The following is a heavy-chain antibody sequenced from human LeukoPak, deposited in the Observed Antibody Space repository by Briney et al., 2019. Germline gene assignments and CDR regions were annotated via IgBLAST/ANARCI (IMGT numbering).Heavy chain of an antibody. D-gene: IGHD3-22*01. CDR1: GYTFTSYG. V-gene: IGHV1-18*01. CDR3: ARDLFRGSGYYLNWFDP. Sequence: ASVKASCKASGYTFTSYGISWVRQAPGQGLEWMGWISAYNGNTNYAQKLQGRVTMTTDTSTSTAYMELRSLRSDDTAVYYCARDLFRGSGYYLNWFDPWGQGTLVTVSS. CDR2: ISAYNGNT. J-gene: IGHJ5*02.